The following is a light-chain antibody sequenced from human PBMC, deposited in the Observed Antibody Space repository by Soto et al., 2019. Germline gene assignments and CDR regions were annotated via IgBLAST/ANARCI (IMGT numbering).Light chain of an antibody. Sequence: EVVLTQSPGTLSLSPGERATLSCRASEGVASSSLAWYQQKPGQAPRLLIYKTSSRATGTPDRFSGSGSGTDFTITISRLKREDSAVYYCQQYSRSRALTFGGGTKVEIK. J-gene: IGKJ4*01. CDR3: QQYSRSRALT. CDR1: EGVASSS. CDR2: KTS. V-gene: IGKV3-20*01.